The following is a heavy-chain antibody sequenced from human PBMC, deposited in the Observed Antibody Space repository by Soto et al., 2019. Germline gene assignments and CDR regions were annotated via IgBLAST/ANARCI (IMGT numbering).Heavy chain of an antibody. CDR1: GXXXXXXY. Sequence: QXQLXESGPGLVKPSETXSLTCTVFGXXXXXXYXNXXRXPAXKGLEWIGRIYNSGSTNYNPSLKSQVTMSVDTSKNXFSLKLTSVTAADTAVYXCVRGXXXGGSFFDYWGQGTLVTVSS. CDR2: IYNSGST. CDR3: VRGXXXGGSFFDY. V-gene: IGHV4-4*07. J-gene: IGHJ4*02.